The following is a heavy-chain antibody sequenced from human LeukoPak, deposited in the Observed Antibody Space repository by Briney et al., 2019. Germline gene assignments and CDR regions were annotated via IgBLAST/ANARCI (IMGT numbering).Heavy chain of an antibody. CDR3: ARDAACTTSSCYKQIDS. V-gene: IGHV3-48*03. CDR2: ISRSGINT. Sequence: GGSLRLSCAASGFTLIRHEMNWVRQAPGKGLEWVSFISRSGINTDYADSVKGRFTISRDDAKNSLYLQMNSLRADDTALYYCARDAACTTSSCYKQIDSWGQGTLVTVPS. D-gene: IGHD2-2*02. CDR1: GFTLIRHE. J-gene: IGHJ4*02.